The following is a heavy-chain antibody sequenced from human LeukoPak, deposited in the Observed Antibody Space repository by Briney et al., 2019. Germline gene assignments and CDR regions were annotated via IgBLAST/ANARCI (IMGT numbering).Heavy chain of an antibody. Sequence: GGSLRLSCTASGFTFGDYNMHWVRQAPGKGLEWVPGITGNSDTRDYADSVKGRFTISRDNAKNSLYLEMNRLRTEDTALYYCAKANWGTPFDYWGQGTLLTVS. CDR3: AKANWGTPFDY. CDR2: ITGNSDTR. V-gene: IGHV3-9*01. J-gene: IGHJ4*02. D-gene: IGHD7-27*01. CDR1: GFTFGDYN.